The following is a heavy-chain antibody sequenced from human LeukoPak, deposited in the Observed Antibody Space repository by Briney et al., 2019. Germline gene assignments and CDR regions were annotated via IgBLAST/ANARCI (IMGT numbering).Heavy chain of an antibody. J-gene: IGHJ4*02. Sequence: GGSLRLFCAASGFSYSSYSMDWVRQAPGKGLEWVSSISSSSSYIYYADSVKGRFTISRDNAKNSLYLQMNSLRAEDTAVYYCARDYCHCWGQGTLVTVSS. CDR1: GFSYSSYS. D-gene: IGHD2-21*02. CDR2: ISSSSSYI. V-gene: IGHV3-21*01. CDR3: ARDYCHC.